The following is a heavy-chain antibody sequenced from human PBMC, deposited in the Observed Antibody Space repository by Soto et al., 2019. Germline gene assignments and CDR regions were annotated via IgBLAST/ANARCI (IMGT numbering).Heavy chain of an antibody. CDR2: IYWDDDK. Sequence: QITLKESGPTLVKPTQTLTLTCTFSGFSLSTSGVGVGWIRQPPGKALEWLALIYWDDDKRYSPSLKSRLTLTKHASKNLVVLTMTNMDPVDKAPYYCAHRRGYSYGMDVWGQGPTVTVSS. J-gene: IGHJ6*02. CDR3: AHRRGYSYGMDV. D-gene: IGHD4-4*01. CDR1: GFSLSTSGVG. V-gene: IGHV2-5*02.